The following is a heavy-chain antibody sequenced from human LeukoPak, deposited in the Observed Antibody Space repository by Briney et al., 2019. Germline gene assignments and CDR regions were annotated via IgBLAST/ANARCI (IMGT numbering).Heavy chain of an antibody. CDR3: ATSITMVRGVIISGDWFDP. J-gene: IGHJ5*02. CDR2: FDPEDGET. D-gene: IGHD3-10*01. CDR1: GYTLSELS. V-gene: IGHV1-24*01. Sequence: ASVKVSCKVSGYTLSELSMHWVRQAPGKGLEWMGGFDPEDGETIYAQRFQGRVTMTTDTSTSTAYMDLRSLRSDDTALYYCATSITMVRGVIISGDWFDPWGQGTLVTVSS.